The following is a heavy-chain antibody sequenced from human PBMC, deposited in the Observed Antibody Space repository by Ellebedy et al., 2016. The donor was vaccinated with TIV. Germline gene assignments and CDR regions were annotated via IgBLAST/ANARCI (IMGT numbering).Heavy chain of an antibody. D-gene: IGHD4-17*01. CDR3: ARLATVTFGDDY. J-gene: IGHJ4*02. CDR1: GGTFSSYA. V-gene: IGHV1-69*04. CDR2: IIPVLGIA. Sequence: AASVKVSCKTSGGTFSSYAINWVRQAPGQGLEWMGRIIPVLGIANYAQKFQGRVTITAVKSTSTAYMELSSLRSEDTAVYYCARLATVTFGDDYWGQGTLVTVSS.